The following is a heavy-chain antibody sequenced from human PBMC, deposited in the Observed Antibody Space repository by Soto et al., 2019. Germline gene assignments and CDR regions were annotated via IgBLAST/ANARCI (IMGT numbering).Heavy chain of an antibody. CDR1: GFTFSRYG. D-gene: IGHD5-12*01. J-gene: IGHJ4*02. CDR3: AKDPGYGLDY. Sequence: QVQLVESGGGVVQPGRSLRLSCAASGFTFSRYGMHWVRQAPGKGLEWVAAIPYDERSEYYADSVKGRFTISRDNSKNTLYLQMNSLRAEDTAVYYCAKDPGYGLDYWGQGTLVTVSS. V-gene: IGHV3-30*18. CDR2: IPYDERSE.